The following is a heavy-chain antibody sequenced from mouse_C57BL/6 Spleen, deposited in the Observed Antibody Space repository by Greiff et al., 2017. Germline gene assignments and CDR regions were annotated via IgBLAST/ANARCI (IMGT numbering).Heavy chain of an antibody. CDR2: ISDGGSYT. CDR1: GFTFSSYA. D-gene: IGHD2-1*01. CDR3: AREGNLNAMDY. J-gene: IGHJ4*01. V-gene: IGHV5-4*01. Sequence: EVQGVESGGGLVKPGGSLKLSCAASGFTFSSYAMSWVRQTPEKRLEWVATISDGGSYTYYPDNVQGRFTIARDNDKNNLYLQMSHLKSEDTAMYYCAREGNLNAMDYWGQGTSVTVSS.